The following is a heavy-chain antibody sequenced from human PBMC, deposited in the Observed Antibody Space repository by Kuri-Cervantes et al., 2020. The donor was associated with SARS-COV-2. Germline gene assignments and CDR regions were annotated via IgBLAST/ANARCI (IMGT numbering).Heavy chain of an antibody. CDR1: GFTFSSYS. CDR3: ARGKDIVVVPAAIRYYYYYMDV. Sequence: GGSLRLSCAASGFTFSSYSMNWVRQAPGKGLEWVSSISSSSSYIYYADSVKGRFTISRDNAKNSLYLQMNSLRAEDTAVYYCARGKDIVVVPAAIRYYYYYMDVWGKGTTVTVSS. D-gene: IGHD2-2*02. CDR2: ISSSSSYI. V-gene: IGHV3-21*01. J-gene: IGHJ6*03.